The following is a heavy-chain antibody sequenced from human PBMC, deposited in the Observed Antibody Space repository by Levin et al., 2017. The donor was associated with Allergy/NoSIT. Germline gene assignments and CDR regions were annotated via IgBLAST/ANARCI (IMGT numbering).Heavy chain of an antibody. CDR2: IYPGDSDT. CDR3: ARSQDTAMGYYFDY. D-gene: IGHD5-18*01. Sequence: ASVKVSCKGSGYSFTSYWIGWVRQMPGKGLEWMGIIYPGDSDTRYSPSFQGQVTISADKSISTAYLQWSSLKASDTAMYYCARSQDTAMGYYFDYWGQGTLVTVSS. V-gene: IGHV5-51*01. CDR1: GYSFTSYW. J-gene: IGHJ4*02.